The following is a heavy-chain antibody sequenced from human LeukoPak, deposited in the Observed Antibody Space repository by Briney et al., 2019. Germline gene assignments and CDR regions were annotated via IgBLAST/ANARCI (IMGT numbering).Heavy chain of an antibody. CDR3: ARALTLYCSSTSCYAVDWFDP. CDR1: GYTFTSYY. Sequence: ASVKVSCKASGYTFTSYYMHWVRQAPGQGLEWMGIINPSGGSTSYAQKFQGRVTMTRDTSTSTVYMELSSLRSEDTAVYYCARALTLYCSSTSCYAVDWFDPWGQGTLVTVSS. V-gene: IGHV1-46*01. J-gene: IGHJ5*02. D-gene: IGHD2-2*01. CDR2: INPSGGST.